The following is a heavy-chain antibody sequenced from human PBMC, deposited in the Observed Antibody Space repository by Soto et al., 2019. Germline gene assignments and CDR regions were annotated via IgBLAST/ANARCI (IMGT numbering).Heavy chain of an antibody. Sequence: GASVKVSCQASGYTFTSYGISWVRQAPGQGLEWMGWISAYNGNTNYAQKLQGRVTMTTDTSTSTAYMELRSLRSDDKAVYYCGRDGAGGCFDFGGKETLAPVSS. D-gene: IGHD2-15*01. V-gene: IGHV1-18*01. CDR1: GYTFTSYG. CDR3: GRDGAGGCFDF. CDR2: ISAYNGNT. J-gene: IGHJ4*02.